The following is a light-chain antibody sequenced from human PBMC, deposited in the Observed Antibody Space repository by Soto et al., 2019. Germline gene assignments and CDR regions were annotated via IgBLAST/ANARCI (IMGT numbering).Light chain of an antibody. CDR2: GAS. V-gene: IGKV3-20*01. CDR1: QSVGSNY. J-gene: IGKJ3*01. CDR3: QQYATTPYT. Sequence: EMVLTQSPGTLSLSLGERATVSFRSSQSVGSNYLAWYQRNPGQAPRLLIYGASSRATGIPDRFSGSGSGTDFTLTISRLEPEDFSVYYCQQYATTPYTFGPGTKVDIK.